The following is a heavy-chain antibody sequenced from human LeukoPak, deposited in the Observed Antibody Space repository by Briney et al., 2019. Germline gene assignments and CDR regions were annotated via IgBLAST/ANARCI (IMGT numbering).Heavy chain of an antibody. CDR1: GFTFSSYA. Sequence: GGSLRLSCAASGFTFSSYAMHWVRQAPGKGLEWVAVISYDGSNKYYADSVKGRFTISRDNSKNTLYLQMNSLRAEDTAVYYCARDPYYYGSGSSDYWGQGTLVTVSS. V-gene: IGHV3-30-3*01. CDR2: ISYDGSNK. CDR3: ARDPYYYGSGSSDY. D-gene: IGHD3-10*01. J-gene: IGHJ4*02.